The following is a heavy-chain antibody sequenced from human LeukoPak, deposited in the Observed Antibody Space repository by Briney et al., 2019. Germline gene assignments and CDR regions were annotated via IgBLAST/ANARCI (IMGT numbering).Heavy chain of an antibody. V-gene: IGHV3-30*03. J-gene: IGHJ4*02. Sequence: PGGSLRLSCAASGFTFSSYGTHWVRQTPGKGLEWVAVISYEGSNKYYADSVNGRFTIARDNSKNTLYLQMNSLRAEDTAVYYCASLPGWYYDIDYWGQGTLVTVSS. D-gene: IGHD3-9*01. CDR3: ASLPGWYYDIDY. CDR2: ISYEGSNK. CDR1: GFTFSSYG.